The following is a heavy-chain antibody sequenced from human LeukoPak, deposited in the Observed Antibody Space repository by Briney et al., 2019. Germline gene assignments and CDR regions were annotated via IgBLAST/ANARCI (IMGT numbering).Heavy chain of an antibody. Sequence: GVSLRLSCAASGFTVSNNYTSRVRQGPGKGLEWVSVIYSGGSTYYADSVKGRFIISRDNSKSTLYLQMNSLRAEDTAVYYCVRVEYSGSHYLFDLWGQGTLVTVSS. CDR2: IYSGGST. V-gene: IGHV3-53*01. D-gene: IGHD1-26*01. CDR3: VRVEYSGSHYLFDL. CDR1: GFTVSNNY. J-gene: IGHJ4*02.